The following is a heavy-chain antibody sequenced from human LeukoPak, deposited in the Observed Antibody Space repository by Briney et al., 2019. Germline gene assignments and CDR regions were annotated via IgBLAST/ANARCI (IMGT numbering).Heavy chain of an antibody. D-gene: IGHD3-10*01. Sequence: GGSLRLSCAASGFPLSRYWMHWVRQVPGKGKVWVSRINSDESITTYADAVKGRFTISRDNAKNTVYLQMNSLRAEDTAVYYCAREGTGSGTTDYYYYYGMDMWGQGTTVTVSS. CDR3: AREGTGSGTTDYYYYYGMDM. CDR2: INSDESIT. J-gene: IGHJ6*02. V-gene: IGHV3-74*01. CDR1: GFPLSRYW.